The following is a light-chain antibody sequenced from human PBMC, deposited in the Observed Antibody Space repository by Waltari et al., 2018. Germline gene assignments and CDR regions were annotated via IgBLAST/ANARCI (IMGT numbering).Light chain of an antibody. V-gene: IGKV4-1*01. CDR3: HQYYSTPFT. CDR1: QSVLYSSNNKNY. J-gene: IGKJ3*01. Sequence: DIVMTQSPDSLAVSLGERATINCKSSQSVLYSSNNKNYLAWYHQKPGQPTKLLICWASTRESGVPDRFSGSESGTDFTLTISSLQAEDVAVYYCHQYYSTPFTFGPGTKVDIK. CDR2: WAS.